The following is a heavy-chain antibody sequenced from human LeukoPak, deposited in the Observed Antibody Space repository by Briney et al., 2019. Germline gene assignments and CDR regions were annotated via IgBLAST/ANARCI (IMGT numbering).Heavy chain of an antibody. Sequence: TETLSLTCTVSGGSISSYYWSWIRQPPGKGLEWIGYIYYSGSTNYNPSLKSRVTISVDTSKNQFSLKLSSVTAADTAVYYCATGFGGSYSGDFDIWGQGTMVTVSS. V-gene: IGHV4-59*01. CDR3: ATGFGGSYSGDFDI. D-gene: IGHD1-26*01. CDR2: IYYSGST. CDR1: GGSISSYY. J-gene: IGHJ3*02.